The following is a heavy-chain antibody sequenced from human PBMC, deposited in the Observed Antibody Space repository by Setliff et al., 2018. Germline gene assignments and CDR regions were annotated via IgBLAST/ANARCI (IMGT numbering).Heavy chain of an antibody. CDR2: IYTSGTA. CDR1: GGSLNNYY. CDR3: ARAGGYYGSGSYYNDGWFDP. J-gene: IGHJ5*02. Sequence: SETMSLTCTVSGGSLNNYYWTWIRQPPGKGLEWIGYIYTSGTAIYNPSLRSRVTISVDMSKKQFSLKLSSVTAADTAVYYCARAGGYYGSGSYYNDGWFDPWGQGTLVTVSS. V-gene: IGHV4-4*09. D-gene: IGHD3-10*01.